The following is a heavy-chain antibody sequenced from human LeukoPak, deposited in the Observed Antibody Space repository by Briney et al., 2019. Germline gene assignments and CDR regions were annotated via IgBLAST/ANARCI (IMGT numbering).Heavy chain of an antibody. D-gene: IGHD2-21*01. CDR3: AREVGIGYFDY. CDR2: ISTDSTYI. J-gene: IGHJ4*02. Sequence: GGSLRLSCAASGFTFSSHTMSWVRQAPGKGLEWVSSISTDSTYIFYADSVKGRLTISRDNAKNSLYLQMNSLRAEDTAVYYCAREVGIGYFDYWGQGALVTVSS. CDR1: GFTFSSHT. V-gene: IGHV3-21*01.